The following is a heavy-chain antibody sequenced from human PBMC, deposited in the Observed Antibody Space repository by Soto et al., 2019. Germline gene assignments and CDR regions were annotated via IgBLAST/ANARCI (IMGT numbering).Heavy chain of an antibody. J-gene: IGHJ5*02. V-gene: IGHV1-18*01. Sequence: ASVKVSCKASGYTFTSYGISWVRQAPGQGLEWMGWISAYNGNTNYAQKLQGRVTMTTDTSTSTAYVELRSLRSDDTAVYYCARTTGFGESPARDNWFDPWGQGTLVTVSS. CDR1: GYTFTSYG. D-gene: IGHD3-10*01. CDR2: ISAYNGNT. CDR3: ARTTGFGESPARDNWFDP.